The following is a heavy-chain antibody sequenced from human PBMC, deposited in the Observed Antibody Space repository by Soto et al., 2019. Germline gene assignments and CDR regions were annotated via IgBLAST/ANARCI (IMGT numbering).Heavy chain of an antibody. Sequence: QVQLQESGPGLVKPSQTLSLTCTVSGGSISSGGYYWSLIRQHPGKGLEWIGYIYYSGSTYYNPSLKSRVTISVDTSKNQFSLKLSSVTAADTAVYYCARRLGYCSGGSCLSAGSDVWGQGTTVTVSS. CDR3: ARRLGYCSGGSCLSAGSDV. D-gene: IGHD2-15*01. CDR1: GGSISSGGYY. CDR2: IYYSGST. V-gene: IGHV4-31*03. J-gene: IGHJ6*02.